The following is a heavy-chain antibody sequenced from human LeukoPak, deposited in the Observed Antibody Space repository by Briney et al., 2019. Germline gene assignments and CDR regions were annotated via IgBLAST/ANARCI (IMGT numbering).Heavy chain of an antibody. D-gene: IGHD6-6*01. Sequence: GGSLRLSCTASGFTFGDYAMSWVRQAPGKGLEWVGFIRSKAYGGTTEYAASVKGRFTISRDDSKSIAYLQMNSLKTEDTAVYYCTPWQLGAFDIWGQGTMVTVSS. CDR2: IRSKAYGGTT. CDR1: GFTFGDYA. CDR3: TPWQLGAFDI. J-gene: IGHJ3*02. V-gene: IGHV3-49*04.